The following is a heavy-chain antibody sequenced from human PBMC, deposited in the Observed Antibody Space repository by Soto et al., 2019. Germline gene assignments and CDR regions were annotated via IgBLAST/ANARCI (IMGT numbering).Heavy chain of an antibody. CDR1: GYSFNNNW. CDR3: ARRDSSGFPAY. Sequence: GESLKISCKGSGYSFNNNWIGWVRQMPGKGLEWMGIIHPGDSDSRYSPSFQGQVTMSVDKSINTAYLQWSSLKASDTAMYYCARRDSSGFPAYWGQGTLVPV. D-gene: IGHD3-22*01. V-gene: IGHV5-51*01. CDR2: IHPGDSDS. J-gene: IGHJ4*02.